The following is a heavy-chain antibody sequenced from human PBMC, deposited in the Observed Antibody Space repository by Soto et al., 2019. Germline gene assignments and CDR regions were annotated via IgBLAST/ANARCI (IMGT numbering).Heavy chain of an antibody. J-gene: IGHJ5*02. Sequence: SETLSLTCTVSGGSVSSSSYYWTWIRQPPGKGLEWIGYIYYSGSTNYNPSLKSRVTISVDTSKNQSSLKLSSVTAADTAVYYCARTIRVAGNWFDPWGQGTLVTVSS. CDR1: GGSVSSSSYY. D-gene: IGHD3-9*01. CDR3: ARTIRVAGNWFDP. V-gene: IGHV4-61*01. CDR2: IYYSGST.